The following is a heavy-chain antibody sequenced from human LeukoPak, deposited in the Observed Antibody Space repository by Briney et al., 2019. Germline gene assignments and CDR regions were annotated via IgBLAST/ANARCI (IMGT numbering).Heavy chain of an antibody. CDR1: GFTFSSYW. D-gene: IGHD2-15*01. Sequence: GGSLRLSCAASGFTFSSYWMSWVRQAPGKGLEWVANIKQDGSEKYYVDSVKGRFTISRDNAKNSLYLQMNSLRAEETAVYYCARDRRYCSGGSCYSGGWFDPWGQGTLVTVSS. J-gene: IGHJ5*02. CDR2: IKQDGSEK. V-gene: IGHV3-7*01. CDR3: ARDRRYCSGGSCYSGGWFDP.